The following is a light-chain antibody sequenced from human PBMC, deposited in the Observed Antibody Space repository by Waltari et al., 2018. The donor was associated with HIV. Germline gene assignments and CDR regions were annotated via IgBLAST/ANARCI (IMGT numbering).Light chain of an antibody. V-gene: IGKV4-1*01. Sequence: DIILTQSPDTLAVSLGDRATIHCRSSQTVLSDSTHKNYLSWYQQKPGNPPKLLLYWASARGCVGTARFSGSGSATDFTRTITDIQAEDSSIYFCQQYYNTPWTFGQVTRADIK. CDR1: QTVLSDSTHKNY. CDR2: WAS. J-gene: IGKJ1*01. CDR3: QQYYNTPWT.